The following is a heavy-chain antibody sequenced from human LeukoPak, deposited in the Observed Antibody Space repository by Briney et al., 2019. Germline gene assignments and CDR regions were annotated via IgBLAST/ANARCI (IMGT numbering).Heavy chain of an antibody. CDR2: MNPNSGNT. Sequence: ASVKVSCKASGYTFTSYDINWVRQATGQGLEWMGWMNPNSGNTGYAQKFQGRVTMTRSTSISTAYMELSSLRSEDTAVYYCAAVLRYFDWLRVNNWFDPWGQGTLVTVSS. CDR3: AAVLRYFDWLRVNNWFDP. V-gene: IGHV1-8*01. CDR1: GYTFTSYD. D-gene: IGHD3-9*01. J-gene: IGHJ5*02.